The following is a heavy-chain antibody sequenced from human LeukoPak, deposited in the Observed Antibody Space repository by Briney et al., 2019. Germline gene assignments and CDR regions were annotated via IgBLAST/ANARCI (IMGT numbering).Heavy chain of an antibody. J-gene: IGHJ6*02. CDR2: ISSGGDAT. V-gene: IGHV3-23*01. D-gene: IGHD2-21*02. Sequence: GGSLRLSCAASGFTFRNYAMSWVRQAPGKGLDWVSAISSGGDATYYADSVKGRFTISRDNSKNTLYLQMNSLRAEDTAVYYCARAGIRVTAIRRYYYYGMDVWGQGTTVTVSS. CDR1: GFTFRNYA. CDR3: ARAGIRVTAIRRYYYYGMDV.